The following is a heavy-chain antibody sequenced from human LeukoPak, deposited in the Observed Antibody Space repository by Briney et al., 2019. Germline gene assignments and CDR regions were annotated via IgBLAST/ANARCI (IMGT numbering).Heavy chain of an antibody. Sequence: ASVKVSCKASGYTFTSYVINWVRQATGQGLEWMGWINPNSGNTCYAQKFQGSATMTRNTSISTAYKELSSLRSEDTAVYYCGRSSVEQQLADAFDIWGQGTMVTVSS. CDR1: GYTFTSYV. CDR2: INPNSGNT. J-gene: IGHJ3*02. V-gene: IGHV1-8*01. CDR3: GRSSVEQQLADAFDI. D-gene: IGHD6-13*01.